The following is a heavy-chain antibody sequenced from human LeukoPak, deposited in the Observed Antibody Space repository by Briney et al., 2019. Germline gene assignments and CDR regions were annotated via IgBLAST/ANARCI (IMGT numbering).Heavy chain of an antibody. CDR3: ARDSIAVAGTIDY. CDR2: ISSNGGST. V-gene: IGHV3-64*01. J-gene: IGHJ4*02. CDR1: GFTFSSYA. Sequence: TGGSLRLSCAASGFTFSSYAMHWVRQAPGKGLEYVSAISSNGGSTYYANSVKGRFTISRDNSKKTLYLQMGSLRAEDMAVYYCARDSIAVAGTIDYWGQGTLVTVSS. D-gene: IGHD6-19*01.